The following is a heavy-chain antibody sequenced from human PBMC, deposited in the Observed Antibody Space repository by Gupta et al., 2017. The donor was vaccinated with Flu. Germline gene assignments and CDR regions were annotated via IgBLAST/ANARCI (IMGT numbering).Heavy chain of an antibody. CDR3: AKDWTTVTNTPHFDY. J-gene: IGHJ4*02. Sequence: QVQLVESGGGVVQPGRSLRLSCAASGFTFSSYGMHWVRQAPGKGLEWVAVISYDGSNKYYADSVKGRFTISRDNSKNTLYLQMNSLRAEDTAVYYCAKDWTTVTNTPHFDYWGQGTLVTVSS. V-gene: IGHV3-30*18. CDR2: ISYDGSNK. D-gene: IGHD4-17*01. CDR1: GFTFSSYG.